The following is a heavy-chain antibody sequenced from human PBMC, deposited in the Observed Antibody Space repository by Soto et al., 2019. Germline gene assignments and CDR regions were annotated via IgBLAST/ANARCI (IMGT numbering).Heavy chain of an antibody. J-gene: IGHJ4*02. CDR3: ARGLSYGSGTVYYFDY. V-gene: IGHV4-39*01. CDR1: GGSISSSSYY. CDR2: IYYSGST. D-gene: IGHD3-10*01. Sequence: TETLSLTCPVSGGSISSSSYYWGWIRQPPGKGLEWIGSIYYSGSTYYNPSLKSRVTISVDTSKNQFSLKLSSVTAADTAVYYCARGLSYGSGTVYYFDYWGQGTLVTVSS.